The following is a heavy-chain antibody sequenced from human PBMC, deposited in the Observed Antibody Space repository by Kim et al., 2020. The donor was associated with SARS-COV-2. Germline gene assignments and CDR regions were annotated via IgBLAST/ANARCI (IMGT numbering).Heavy chain of an antibody. D-gene: IGHD2-21*02. Sequence: ASVKVSCKASGYTFTSYYMHWVRQAPGQGLEWMGIINPSGGSTSYAQKFQGRVTMTRDTSTSTVYMELSSLRSEDTAVYYCARVPKMCGGDCFDFDYWGQGTLVTVSS. V-gene: IGHV1-46*01. CDR1: GYTFTSYY. J-gene: IGHJ4*02. CDR2: INPSGGST. CDR3: ARVPKMCGGDCFDFDY.